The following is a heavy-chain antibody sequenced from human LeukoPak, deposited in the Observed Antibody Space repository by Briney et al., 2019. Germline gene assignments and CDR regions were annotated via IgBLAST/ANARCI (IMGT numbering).Heavy chain of an antibody. CDR1: GFTFSSYS. CDR3: ARGQPRGKRGYSGYDGGIYAFDI. V-gene: IGHV3-48*04. Sequence: GGSLRLSCAASGFTFSSYSMNWVRQAPGKGLEWVSYISSSSSTIYYADSVKGRFTISRDNAKNSLYLQMNSLRAEDTAVYYCARGQPRGKRGYSGYDGGIYAFDIWGQGTMVTVSS. D-gene: IGHD5-12*01. J-gene: IGHJ3*02. CDR2: ISSSSSTI.